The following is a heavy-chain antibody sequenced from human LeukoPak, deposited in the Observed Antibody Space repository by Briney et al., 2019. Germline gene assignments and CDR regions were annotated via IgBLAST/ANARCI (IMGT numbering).Heavy chain of an antibody. CDR1: GFSFSDYG. J-gene: IGHJ6*03. Sequence: GGSLRLSCAASGFSFSDYGINWVRQAPGKGLEWLSFVSGKSRAVYYADSVKGRFTISRDNVKESVFLHMSSLRAEDTAVYYCARRGDRFCTSMNCPPHSYYFYMDVWGKGTTVSVS. CDR2: VSGKSRAV. CDR3: ARRGDRFCTSMNCPPHSYYFYMDV. D-gene: IGHD2-2*01. V-gene: IGHV3-48*04.